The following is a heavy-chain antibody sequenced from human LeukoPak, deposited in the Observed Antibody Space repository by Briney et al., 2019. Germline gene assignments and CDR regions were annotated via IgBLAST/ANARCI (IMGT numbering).Heavy chain of an antibody. D-gene: IGHD3-22*01. Sequence: GRSLRLSCAASGFTFSSYSMNWVRQAPGKGLEWVSYISSSSSTIYYADSVKGRFTISRDNAKNSLYLQMNSLRDEDTAVYYCARLNYYYDSSGYYYAPFDIWGQGTMVTVSS. J-gene: IGHJ3*02. CDR1: GFTFSSYS. CDR2: ISSSSSTI. V-gene: IGHV3-48*02. CDR3: ARLNYYYDSSGYYYAPFDI.